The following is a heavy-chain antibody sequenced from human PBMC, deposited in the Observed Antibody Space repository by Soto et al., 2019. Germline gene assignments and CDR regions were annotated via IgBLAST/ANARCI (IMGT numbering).Heavy chain of an antibody. D-gene: IGHD2-21*02. J-gene: IGHJ6*02. V-gene: IGHV1-18*01. CDR2: ISAYNGNT. CDR1: GYTFTSYG. CDR3: ARDGPNCGGDCYPSDYYGMYV. Sequence: QVQLVQSGAEVKKPGASVKVSCKASGYTFTSYGISWVRQAPGQGLEWMGWISAYNGNTNYAQKLQGRVTMTTDTSTSTAYMELRSLRSDDTAVYYCARDGPNCGGDCYPSDYYGMYVWGQGTTVTVSS.